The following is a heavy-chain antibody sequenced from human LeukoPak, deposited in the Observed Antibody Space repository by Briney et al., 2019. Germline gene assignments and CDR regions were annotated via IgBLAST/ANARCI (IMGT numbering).Heavy chain of an antibody. CDR1: GFTFSSYW. Sequence: GGSLRLSCAASGFTFSSYWIRWVRQAPGKGLEWVANIKEDGSQKHYVDSVTGRFTISRDNAKRSSYLQMKSLRDEDTAVYFCARALWNSGCVWGQGTLVTVSS. CDR2: IKEDGSQK. D-gene: IGHD1-7*01. J-gene: IGHJ4*02. CDR3: ARALWNSGCV. V-gene: IGHV3-7*03.